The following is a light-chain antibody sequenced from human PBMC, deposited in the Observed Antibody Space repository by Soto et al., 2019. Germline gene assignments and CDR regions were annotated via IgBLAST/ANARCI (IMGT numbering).Light chain of an antibody. V-gene: IGKV3-20*01. CDR3: QQYGSSLLT. Sequence: EIVLTQSPGTLSFSPGERATLSCRASQSVSSSYLAWYQQKPGQAPRLLIYGASSRATGIPDRFSGSGSGTDFTLTISRLEPEDFAGYYCQQYGSSLLTFGPGTKVDIK. CDR2: GAS. CDR1: QSVSSSY. J-gene: IGKJ3*01.